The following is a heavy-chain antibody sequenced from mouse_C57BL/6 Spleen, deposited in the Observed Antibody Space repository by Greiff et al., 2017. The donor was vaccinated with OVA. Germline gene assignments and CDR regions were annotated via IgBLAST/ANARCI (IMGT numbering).Heavy chain of an antibody. CDR2: IYPGDGAT. J-gene: IGHJ4*01. Sequence: VQLQQSGPELVKPGASVKISCKASGYAFSSSWMNWVKQRPGKGLEWIGRIYPGDGATNYNGKFKGKATLTADKSSSTAYMQLSSLTSEDSAVYFCARSGYGSSYVYAMDYWGQGTSVTVSS. D-gene: IGHD1-1*01. CDR1: GYAFSSSW. V-gene: IGHV1-82*01. CDR3: ARSGYGSSYVYAMDY.